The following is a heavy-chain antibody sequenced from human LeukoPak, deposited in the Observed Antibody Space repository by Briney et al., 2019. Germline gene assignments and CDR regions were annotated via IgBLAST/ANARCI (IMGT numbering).Heavy chain of an antibody. V-gene: IGHV3-30*01. CDR3: AKGSVLLVRGAIWGLGRGPFDY. Sequence: GRSLRLSCAASGFTFSSYAMHWVRQAPGKGLEWVAVISYDGSNKYYADSVKGRFTISRDNSKNTLYLQMNSLRAEDTAVYYCAKGSVLLVRGAIWGLGRGPFDYWGQGTLVTVSS. J-gene: IGHJ4*02. CDR2: ISYDGSNK. CDR1: GFTFSSYA. D-gene: IGHD3-10*01.